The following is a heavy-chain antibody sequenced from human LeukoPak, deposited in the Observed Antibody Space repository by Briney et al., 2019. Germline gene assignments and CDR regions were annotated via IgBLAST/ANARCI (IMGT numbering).Heavy chain of an antibody. CDR2: VSSDGSST. J-gene: IGHJ4*02. V-gene: IGHV3-74*01. CDR3: ARARPGAYYFDY. CDR1: GFTFSNYW. Sequence: PGGSLRLSCAASGFTFSNYWIHWVRQAPGKGLVWVSGVSSDGSSTSYADSVKGRFTISRDNAKNTLYLQMNSLRAEDTAVYYCARARPGAYYFDYWGQGTLVTVSS. D-gene: IGHD1-26*01.